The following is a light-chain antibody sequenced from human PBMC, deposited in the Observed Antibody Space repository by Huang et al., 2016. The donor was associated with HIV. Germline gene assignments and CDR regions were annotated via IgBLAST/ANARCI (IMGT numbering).Light chain of an antibody. Sequence: DIQMTQSPSSLPASVGDTVTISCRASQAIMSYVSWYQQRPGRAPRLLISAGSRLQGGVASRFSGTGSGTEFTLTITSLQPEDFATYHCQQSYSTPYTFGQGTKLEIK. V-gene: IGKV1-39*01. J-gene: IGKJ2*01. CDR3: QQSYSTPYT. CDR2: AGS. CDR1: QAIMSY.